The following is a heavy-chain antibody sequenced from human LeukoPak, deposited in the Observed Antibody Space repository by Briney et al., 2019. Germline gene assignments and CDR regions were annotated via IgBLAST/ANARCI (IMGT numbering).Heavy chain of an antibody. V-gene: IGHV4-34*01. CDR3: ARGLHGGAAV. J-gene: IGHJ2*01. CDR2: IIHSGST. D-gene: IGHD6-25*01. Sequence: PSETLSLTCGVSGGSLSGYYWSWIRQPPGKGLEWIGEIIHSGSTNYSPSLSSRVSISADTSNNQFYLQLTSVAAADTAVYYCARGLHGGAAVWGRGTLVTVSS. CDR1: GGSLSGYY.